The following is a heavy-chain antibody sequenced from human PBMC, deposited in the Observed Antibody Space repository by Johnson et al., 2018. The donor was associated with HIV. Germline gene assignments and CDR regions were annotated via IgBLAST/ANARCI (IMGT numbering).Heavy chain of an antibody. J-gene: IGHJ3*02. CDR2: ISYDGGNK. V-gene: IGHV3-30-3*01. CDR1: RFTFSSYA. D-gene: IGHD5-12*01. CDR3: AKDDAYSGYGYDAFDI. Sequence: QVQLVESGGGVVQPGRSLRLSCAASRFTFSSYAIHWVRQAPGKGLEWVAVISYDGGNKYSADSVMGRFTISRDNSKNTLYLQMNSLRAEDTAVYYCAKDDAYSGYGYDAFDIWGQGTMVTVSS.